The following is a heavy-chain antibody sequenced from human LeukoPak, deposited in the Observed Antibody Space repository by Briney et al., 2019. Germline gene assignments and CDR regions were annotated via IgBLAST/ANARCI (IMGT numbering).Heavy chain of an antibody. CDR2: IGSDNKP. D-gene: IGHD3-10*02. J-gene: IGHJ2*01. V-gene: IGHV3-23*01. CDR3: AKDLFLWYFDL. Sequence: GGSLRLSCEASGFTFSAYAMTWVRQAPGKGLEWVSSIGSDNKPHYSESVKGRFTISRDNSKNTLYLQMNSLRAEDTAVYYCAKDLFLWYFDLWGRGTLVTVSS. CDR1: GFTFSAYA.